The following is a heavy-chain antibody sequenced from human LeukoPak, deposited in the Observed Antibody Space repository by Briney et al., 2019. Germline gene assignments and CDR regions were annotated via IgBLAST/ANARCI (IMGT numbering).Heavy chain of an antibody. V-gene: IGHV4-59*01. CDR3: ARDRKVGATTAFDI. Sequence: SETLSLTWTVSGXSISSYYRSWIRQPPGKGLEWIGYIYYSGSTNYNPSLKSRVTISVDTSKNQFSLKLSSVTAADTAVYYCARDRKVGATTAFDIWGQGTMVTVSS. CDR2: IYYSGST. CDR1: GXSISSYY. D-gene: IGHD1-26*01. J-gene: IGHJ3*02.